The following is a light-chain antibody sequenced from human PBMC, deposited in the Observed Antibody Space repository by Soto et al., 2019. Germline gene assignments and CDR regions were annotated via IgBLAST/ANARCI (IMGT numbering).Light chain of an antibody. Sequence: DLQMTQSPSSLSASVGDRVTITCRASQSISSYLNWYQQKPGKAPKLLIYAASSLQSGVPSRFSGSGSGTDFTLTISSLPPEYFATYFCPQRYGTPRALTLGGGHEVEIK. CDR1: QSISSY. V-gene: IGKV1-39*01. CDR2: AAS. J-gene: IGKJ4*01. CDR3: PQRYGTPRALT.